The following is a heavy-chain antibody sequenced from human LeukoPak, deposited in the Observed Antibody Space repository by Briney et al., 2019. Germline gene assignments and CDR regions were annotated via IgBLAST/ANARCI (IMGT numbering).Heavy chain of an antibody. V-gene: IGHV1-18*01. CDR2: ISAYNGNT. D-gene: IGHD6-13*01. CDR1: GYTCTSYG. CDR3: ARVVHPLAAPYYYYYMDV. J-gene: IGHJ6*03. Sequence: ASVKVSGKASGYTCTSYGISWVRQAPGQGLEWMGWISAYNGNTNYAQKLQGRVTMTTDTSTSTAYMELRSLRSDDTAVYYCARVVHPLAAPYYYYYMDVWGKGTTVTVSS.